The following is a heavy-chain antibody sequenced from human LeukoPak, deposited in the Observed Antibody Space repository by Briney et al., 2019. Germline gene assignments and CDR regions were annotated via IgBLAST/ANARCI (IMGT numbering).Heavy chain of an antibody. CDR2: INHSGST. D-gene: IGHD2-15*01. CDR1: GGSFSGYY. J-gene: IGHJ4*02. Sequence: KPSETLSLTCAVYGGSFSGYYWSWIRQPPGKGLEWIGEINHSGSTNYNPSLKSRVTISVDTSKNQFSLKLSSVTAADTAVYYCARRADMYYFDYWGQGTLVTVSS. CDR3: ARRADMYYFDY. V-gene: IGHV4-34*01.